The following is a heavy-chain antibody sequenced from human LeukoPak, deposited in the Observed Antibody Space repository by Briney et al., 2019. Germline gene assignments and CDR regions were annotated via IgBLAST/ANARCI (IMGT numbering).Heavy chain of an antibody. D-gene: IGHD2-2*01. J-gene: IGHJ4*02. V-gene: IGHV4-4*02. CDR3: ARGAYCSSINCYGFDY. CDR2: VNHSGTT. Sequence: PSETLSLTCAVSGGSISSSNWWSWVRQPPGKGLEWIGEVNHSGTTNYNPSLKSRVTLSVDTSKNQFSLKLSSVTAADTAVYYCARGAYCSSINCYGFDYWGQGTQVTASS. CDR1: GGSISSSNW.